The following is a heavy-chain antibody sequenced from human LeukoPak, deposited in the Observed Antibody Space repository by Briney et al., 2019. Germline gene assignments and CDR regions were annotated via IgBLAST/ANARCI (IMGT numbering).Heavy chain of an antibody. CDR2: IWFGGSKK. V-gene: IGHV3-33*01. D-gene: IGHD2-21*02. CDR3: ARDGCGGDCYLADY. CDR1: GFIFSSYD. Sequence: GRSLRLSCAASGFIFSSYDMNWVRQAPGKGLEWVAVIWFGGSKKYYADSVKGRITISRDDSKNTLYLQMNSLRAEDTAVYYCARDGCGGDCYLADYWGQGTLVTVSS. J-gene: IGHJ4*02.